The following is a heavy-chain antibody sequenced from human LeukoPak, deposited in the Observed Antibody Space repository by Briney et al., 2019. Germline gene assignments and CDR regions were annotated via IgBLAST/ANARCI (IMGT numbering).Heavy chain of an antibody. J-gene: IGHJ4*02. Sequence: PGRSLRLSCAASGFTFSSYGMHWVRQAPGKGLEWVAVISYDGSNKYYADSVKGRFTISRDNSKNTLYLQMNSLRAEDTAVYYCAKLWPRDYGGQRPLDTVS. CDR2: ISYDGSNK. CDR1: GFTFSSYG. V-gene: IGHV3-30*18. D-gene: IGHD3-10*01. CDR3: AKLWPRDY.